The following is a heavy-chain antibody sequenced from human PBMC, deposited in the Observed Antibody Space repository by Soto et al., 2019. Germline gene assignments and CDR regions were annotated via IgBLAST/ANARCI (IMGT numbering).Heavy chain of an antibody. CDR1: GFTFSDYY. Sequence: QVQLVESGGGLVKPGGSLRLSCAASGFTFSDYYMSWIRQAPGKGLEWVSYISSSGSIIYYADSVKGRSTISRDNAKNSLYLQMNSLRAEDTAVYYCARQKAWTGEWLSLYAPGMDVWGQGTTVTVSS. V-gene: IGHV3-11*01. CDR3: ARQKAWTGEWLSLYAPGMDV. J-gene: IGHJ6*02. CDR2: ISSSGSII. D-gene: IGHD3-22*01.